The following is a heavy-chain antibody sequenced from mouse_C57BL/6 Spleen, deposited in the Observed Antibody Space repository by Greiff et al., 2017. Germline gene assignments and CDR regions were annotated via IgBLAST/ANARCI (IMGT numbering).Heavy chain of an antibody. J-gene: IGHJ4*01. D-gene: IGHD1-1*01. Sequence: VQLQESGAELANPGASVQLSCKASGYTFTSSWMHWVKQRPGQGLEWIGYINPSSGYTKYNQKFKDKATLPADKSSSTAYMQLSSLTYEDSAVYYCARSMDYYGSSSYYYAMTTGVKEPQSPSPQ. CDR3: ARSMDYYGSSSYYYAMTT. V-gene: IGHV1-7*01. CDR2: INPSSGYT. CDR1: GYTFTSSW.